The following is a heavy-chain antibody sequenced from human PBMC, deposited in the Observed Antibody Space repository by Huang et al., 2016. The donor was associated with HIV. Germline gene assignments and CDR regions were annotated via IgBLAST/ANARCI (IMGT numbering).Heavy chain of an antibody. D-gene: IGHD3-3*01. Sequence: EVQLLESGGGLAQHGGSLRFSCTASGFTFGSYAMNWVRQEPGKGLEWGSGTTASGGSTYYAKSVKGRFTISRDNSKNTLYLQMNSLRAEDTALYYCAKHLGGRRGFTFIVLFGAFDMWGQGTMVTVSS. V-gene: IGHV3-23*01. CDR1: GFTFGSYA. J-gene: IGHJ3*02. CDR2: TTASGGST. CDR3: AKHLGGRRGFTFIVLFGAFDM.